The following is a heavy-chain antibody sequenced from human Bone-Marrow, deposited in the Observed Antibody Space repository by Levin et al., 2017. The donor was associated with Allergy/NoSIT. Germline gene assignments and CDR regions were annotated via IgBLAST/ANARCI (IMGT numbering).Heavy chain of an antibody. D-gene: IGHD2-21*02. CDR1: GFTFDDYA. Sequence: SLKISCAASGFTFDDYAMHWVRQAPGKGLEWVSGISWNSGSIGYADSVKGRFTISRDNAKNSLYLQMNSLRAEDTALYYCAKDSRKRVTPWSFDYWGQGTLVTVSS. CDR3: AKDSRKRVTPWSFDY. J-gene: IGHJ4*02. V-gene: IGHV3-9*01. CDR2: ISWNSGSI.